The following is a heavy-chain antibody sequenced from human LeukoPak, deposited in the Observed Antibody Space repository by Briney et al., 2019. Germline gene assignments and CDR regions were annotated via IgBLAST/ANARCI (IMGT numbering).Heavy chain of an antibody. V-gene: IGHV4-59*01. D-gene: IGHD5-18*01. CDR3: ARAIRGYSYGYGAFDI. CDR1: GGSISSYY. CDR2: IYYSGST. Sequence: ETLSLTCTVSGGSISSYYWSWIRQPPGKGLEWIGYIYYSGSTNYNPSLKSRVTISVDTSKNQFSLKLSSVTAADTAVYYCARAIRGYSYGYGAFDIWGQGTMVTVSS. J-gene: IGHJ3*02.